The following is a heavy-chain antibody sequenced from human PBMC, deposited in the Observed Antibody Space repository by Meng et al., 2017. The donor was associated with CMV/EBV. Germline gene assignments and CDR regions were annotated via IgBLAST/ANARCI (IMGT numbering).Heavy chain of an antibody. D-gene: IGHD1-1*01. J-gene: IGHJ4*02. CDR1: GFTVISNN. Sequence: VGSGWGCVGRGGSLRLSCAASGFTVISNNMSWVRQAQGKGLEWVSVIYSGGSTYYADSVKGRFTISRDNSKNTLYLQMNSLRAEDTAVYYCARDHSGPLSHWGQGTLVTVSS. CDR3: ARDHSGPLSH. V-gene: IGHV3-66*01. CDR2: IYSGGST.